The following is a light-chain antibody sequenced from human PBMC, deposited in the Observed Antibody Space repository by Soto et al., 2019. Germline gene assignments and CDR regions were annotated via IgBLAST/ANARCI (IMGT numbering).Light chain of an antibody. V-gene: IGKV3-15*01. J-gene: IGKJ5*01. Sequence: EIVMTQSPATLSVSPGGRATLSCRASQIISDTLAWYQQKPGQAPRLLIYGASRRATGFPARFSGSGSGTDFTLTISSLEPEDSAVYYCQQRNVWPPVTFGQGTRLEI. CDR3: QQRNVWPPVT. CDR2: GAS. CDR1: QIISDT.